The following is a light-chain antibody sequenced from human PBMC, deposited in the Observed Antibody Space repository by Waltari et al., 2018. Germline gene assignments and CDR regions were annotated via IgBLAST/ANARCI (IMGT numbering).Light chain of an antibody. V-gene: IGLV2-18*02. CDR2: DVS. Sequence: QSALTHPPSVSGSPGQSVTISCTGSTSDISTYNRVSWYQQTPGTAPKLIISDVSNWPSGVPDRFSGSKSGNTASLTISGLQAEDEADYYCSSYTSSNTLIFGGGTKLTVL. CDR1: TSDISTYNR. CDR3: SSYTSSNTLI. J-gene: IGLJ2*01.